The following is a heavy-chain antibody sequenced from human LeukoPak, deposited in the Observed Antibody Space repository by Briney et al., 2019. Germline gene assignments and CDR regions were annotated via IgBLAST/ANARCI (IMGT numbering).Heavy chain of an antibody. V-gene: IGHV4-39*01. CDR1: GGSIRSSSYY. J-gene: IGHJ4*02. CDR3: ARGTLTKLDY. Sequence: SETLSLTCTASGGSIRSSSYYWGWIRQPPGKGLEWIGTMYYSGSTYYNPSLKSRVTIPVDTSKNQFSLRLSSVTAADTAVYYCARGTLTKLDYWGQGTLVTVSS. D-gene: IGHD1-14*01. CDR2: MYYSGST.